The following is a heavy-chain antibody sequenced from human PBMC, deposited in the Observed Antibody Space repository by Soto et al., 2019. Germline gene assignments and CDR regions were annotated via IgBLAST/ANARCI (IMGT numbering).Heavy chain of an antibody. J-gene: IGHJ4*02. CDR1: GFTFSSYG. CDR2: ISYDGYNK. V-gene: IGHV3-30*18. Sequence: PGGSLRLSCAASGFTFSSYGMHWVRQAPGKGLEWVAVISYDGYNKYYADSVKGRFTISRDNSKNTLYLQMNSLRAEDTAVYYCAKDRDYYDSSAYHFDYWGQGTLVTVSS. CDR3: AKDRDYYDSSAYHFDY. D-gene: IGHD3-22*01.